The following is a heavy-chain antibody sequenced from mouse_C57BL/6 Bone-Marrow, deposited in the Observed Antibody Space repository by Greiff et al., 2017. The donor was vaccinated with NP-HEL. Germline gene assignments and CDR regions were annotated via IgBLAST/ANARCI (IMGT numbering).Heavy chain of an antibody. J-gene: IGHJ4*01. D-gene: IGHD1-1*01. CDR1: GYTFTDYN. CDR3: ARSTYYGSSEDYYAMDY. Sequence: VQLKQSGPELVKPGASVKIPCKASGYTFTDYNMDWVKQSHGKSLEWIGDINPNNGGTIYNQKFKGKATLTVDKSSSTAYMELRSLTSEDTAVYYCARSTYYGSSEDYYAMDYWGQGTSVTVSS. CDR2: INPNNGGT. V-gene: IGHV1-18*01.